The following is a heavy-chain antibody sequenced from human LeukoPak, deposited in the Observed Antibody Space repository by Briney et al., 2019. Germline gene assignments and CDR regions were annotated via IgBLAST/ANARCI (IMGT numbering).Heavy chain of an antibody. J-gene: IGHJ4*02. CDR1: GYTFTSYY. CDR3: ARDLAYIAAAGTSPGY. Sequence: ASVKVSCKACGYTFTSYYMHWVRQAPGQGLEWMGIINPSGGSTSYAQKFQGRVTMTRDTSTSTVYMELSSLRSEDTAVYYCARDLAYIAAAGTSPGYWGQGTLVTVSS. V-gene: IGHV1-46*01. CDR2: INPSGGST. D-gene: IGHD6-13*01.